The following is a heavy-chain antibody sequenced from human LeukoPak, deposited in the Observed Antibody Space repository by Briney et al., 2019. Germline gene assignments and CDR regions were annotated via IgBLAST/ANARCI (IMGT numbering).Heavy chain of an antibody. V-gene: IGHV4-4*02. Sequence: SETLSLTCGVSGGSITSTNWWSWVRQPPGQGLEWIGEVSLSGLTNYNPSLKSRVTISLDTSKNQFSLNLSSVTAADTAVYYCARSHWSGFGMDVWGQGTTVTVSS. J-gene: IGHJ6*02. CDR1: GGSITSTNW. CDR2: VSLSGLT. CDR3: ARSHWSGFGMDV. D-gene: IGHD3-3*01.